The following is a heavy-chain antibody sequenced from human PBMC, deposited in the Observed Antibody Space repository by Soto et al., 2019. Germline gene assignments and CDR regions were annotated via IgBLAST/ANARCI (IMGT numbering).Heavy chain of an antibody. CDR1: GFTVSSNY. CDR3: ARIRGYSYGTYYYYYYMDV. CDR2: IYSGGST. J-gene: IGHJ6*03. Sequence: EVQLVESGGGLVQPGGSLRLSCAASGFTVSSNYMSWVRQAPGKGLEWASVIYSGGSTYYADSVKGRFTISRHNSKNTLYLQMNSLRAEDTAVYYCARIRGYSYGTYYYYYYMDVWGKGTTVTVSS. D-gene: IGHD5-18*01. V-gene: IGHV3-53*04.